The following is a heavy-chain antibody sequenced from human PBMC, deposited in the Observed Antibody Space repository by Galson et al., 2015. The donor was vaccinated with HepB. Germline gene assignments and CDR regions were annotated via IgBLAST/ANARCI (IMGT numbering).Heavy chain of an antibody. D-gene: IGHD5-24*01. CDR2: ISYDGSNK. V-gene: IGHV3-30-3*01. CDR3: AREARERRDGYNLGY. CDR1: GFTFSSYA. J-gene: IGHJ4*02. Sequence: SLRLSCAASGFTFSSYAMHWVRQAPGKGLEWVAVISYDGSNKYYADSVKGRFTISRDNSKNTLYLQMNSLRAEDTAVYYCAREARERRDGYNLGYWGQGTLVTVSS.